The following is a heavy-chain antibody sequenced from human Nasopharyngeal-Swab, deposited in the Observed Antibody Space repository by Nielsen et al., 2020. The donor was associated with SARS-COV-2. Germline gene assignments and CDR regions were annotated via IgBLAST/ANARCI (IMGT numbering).Heavy chain of an antibody. CDR2: LYGDDGK. Sequence: SGPTLAKPTQTLTLTCTFSGFSLNTGGVGVGWIRQPPGKALECLTPLYGDDGKTYSPSLQSSLTITKDTSKNQVVLTMTNMDPVDTATYYCAHKKNWNFDYWGQGIPVTVSS. D-gene: IGHD1-1*01. V-gene: IGHV2-5*02. CDR1: GFSLNTGGVG. J-gene: IGHJ4*02. CDR3: AHKKNWNFDY.